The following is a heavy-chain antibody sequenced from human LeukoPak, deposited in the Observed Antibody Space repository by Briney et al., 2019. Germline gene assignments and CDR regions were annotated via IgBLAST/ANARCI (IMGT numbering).Heavy chain of an antibody. CDR2: ISGSGGST. Sequence: PGGSLLRPSAASSGSSFSNARMSWVQAPGKGLEWVSAISGSGGSTYYADSVKGRFTISRVNSKNTLYLQMNSLRSADTAVNVPAKNRNDGATDDWGQGTLVTVSS. V-gene: IGHV3-23*01. CDR1: GSSFSNAR. CDR3: AKNRNDGATDD. D-gene: IGHD1-14*01. J-gene: IGHJ4*02.